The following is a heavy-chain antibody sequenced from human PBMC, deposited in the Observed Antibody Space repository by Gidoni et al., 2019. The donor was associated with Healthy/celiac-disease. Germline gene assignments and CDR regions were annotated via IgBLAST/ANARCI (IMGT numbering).Heavy chain of an antibody. D-gene: IGHD6-13*01. J-gene: IGHJ2*01. CDR3: ARSQLSSSSWSLANWYFDL. CDR1: GGSISSGGYY. CDR2: IYYSGST. V-gene: IGHV4-31*03. Sequence: QVQLQESGPGLVKPSQTLSLTCTVSGGSISSGGYYWSWIRQHPGKGLEWIGYIYYSGSTYYNPSLKSRVTISVDTSKNQFSLKLSSVTAADTAVYYCARSQLSSSSWSLANWYFDLWGRGTLVTVSS.